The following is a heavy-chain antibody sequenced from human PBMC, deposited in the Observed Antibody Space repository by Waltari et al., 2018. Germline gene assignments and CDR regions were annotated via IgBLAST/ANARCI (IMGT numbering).Heavy chain of an antibody. CDR2: MKSKMDGGTT. D-gene: IGHD3-3*01. CDR3: TTRYYDFWSGYLGY. J-gene: IGHJ4*02. V-gene: IGHV3-15*01. Sequence: EVQLVESGGGLVKPGGSLRLSCAASGFTFSNAWMSWVRQAPGKGLEWVGRMKSKMDGGTTDYAAPVKGRFTISRDDSKNTLYLQMNSLKTEDTAVYYCTTRYYDFWSGYLGYWGQGTLVTVSS. CDR1: GFTFSNAW.